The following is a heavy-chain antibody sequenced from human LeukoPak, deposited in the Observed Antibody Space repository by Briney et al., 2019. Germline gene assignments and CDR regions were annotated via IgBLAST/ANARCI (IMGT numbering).Heavy chain of an antibody. CDR3: ARAGSSSPVGPWLNFDY. J-gene: IGHJ4*02. CDR1: GDSVSSNSAA. D-gene: IGHD6-6*01. V-gene: IGHV6-1*01. Sequence: SQTLSLTCAISGDSVSSNSAAWNWIRQSPSRGLEWLGRTYYRSKWYNDYAVSVKSRITINPDTSKNQFSLQLNSVTPGDTAVYYCARAGSSSPVGPWLNFDYWGQGTLVTVSS. CDR2: TYYRSKWYN.